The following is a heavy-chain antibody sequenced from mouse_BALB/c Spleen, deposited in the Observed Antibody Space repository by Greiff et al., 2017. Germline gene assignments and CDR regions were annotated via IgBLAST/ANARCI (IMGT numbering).Heavy chain of an antibody. J-gene: IGHJ3*01. V-gene: IGHV5-12-1*01. CDR1: GFAFSSYD. CDR2: ISSGGGST. Sequence: EVKLVESGGGLVKPGGSLKLSCAASGFAFSSYDMSWVRQTPEKRLEWVAYISSGGGSTYYPDTVKGRFTISRDNAKNTLYLQMSSLKSEDTAVYYCARLLAYWGQGTLVTVSA. CDR3: ARLLAY.